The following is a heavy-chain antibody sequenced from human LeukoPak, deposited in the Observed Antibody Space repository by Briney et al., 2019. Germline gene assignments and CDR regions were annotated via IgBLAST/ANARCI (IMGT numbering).Heavy chain of an antibody. J-gene: IGHJ6*03. CDR2: GNPTGGST. CDR3: ASRALAARRYYYYMDV. Sequence: ASEKVSCKASRYTFTRYYIRWVRQAPGHGVEWVGIGNPTGGSTRYAQKFQGSVTMTRDMSKSTVNMELSSLRSEDTAVYSCASRALAARRYYYYMDVWGKGTTVTVSS. D-gene: IGHD6-6*01. V-gene: IGHV1-46*01. CDR1: RYTFTRYY.